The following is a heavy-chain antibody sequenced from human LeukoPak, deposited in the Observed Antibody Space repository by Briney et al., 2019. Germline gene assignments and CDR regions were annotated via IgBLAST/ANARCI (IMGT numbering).Heavy chain of an antibody. V-gene: IGHV4-59*01. CDR1: GVFNTHYY. CDR3: ARLGYCSGGSCYFGGGYYYYYGMDV. Sequence: SETLSLTCSVSGVFNTHYYWSWIRQPPGKGLEWIGYIYHSGSTNYNPSLKSRVTMSVDTSKNHFSLKLSSVTAADTAVYYCARLGYCSGGSCYFGGGYYYYYGMDVWGQGTTVTVSS. J-gene: IGHJ6*02. CDR2: IYHSGST. D-gene: IGHD2-15*01.